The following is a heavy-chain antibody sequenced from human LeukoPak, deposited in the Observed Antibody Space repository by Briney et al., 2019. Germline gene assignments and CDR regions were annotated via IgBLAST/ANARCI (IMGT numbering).Heavy chain of an antibody. V-gene: IGHV3-11*01. CDR3: ARDPIVVVPAATIYYYYYGMDV. CDR2: ISSSGSTI. CDR1: GFTFSDYY. D-gene: IGHD2-2*01. Sequence: GGSLRLSCAASGFTFSDYYMSWIRLAPGKGLEWVSYISSSGSTIYYADSMKGRFTISRDNAKNSLYLQMNSLRAEDTAVYYCARDPIVVVPAATIYYYYYGMDVWGQGTTVTVSS. J-gene: IGHJ6*02.